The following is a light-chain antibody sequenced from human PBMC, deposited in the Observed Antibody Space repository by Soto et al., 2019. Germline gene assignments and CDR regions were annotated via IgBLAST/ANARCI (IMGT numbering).Light chain of an antibody. J-gene: IGKJ1*01. Sequence: DLQMTQSPSTLSASVGDSVTITCRASQSISSWLAWYQQKPWKAPKLLIYKASSLESGVPSRFSGSGSGTEFTFTISSLEPDDFATYYCQQYNSYSWTFGQGTKVEIK. CDR3: QQYNSYSWT. V-gene: IGKV1-5*03. CDR2: KAS. CDR1: QSISSW.